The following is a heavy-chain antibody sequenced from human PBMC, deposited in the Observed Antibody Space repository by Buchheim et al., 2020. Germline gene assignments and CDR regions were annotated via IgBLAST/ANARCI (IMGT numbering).Heavy chain of an antibody. V-gene: IGHV1-46*01. CDR3: AKSRMWFSGNS. D-gene: IGHD2-21*01. CDR1: GVTSTGYY. CDR2: INPSVGAA. Sequence: QVQLVQSGAEVKKPGASVKLSCTASGVTSTGYYMHWVRQAPGQGLEWMGTINPSVGAATYAQRFRGRVTITSDTSTSTFHMDMSSLTSEDTALYYCAKSRMWFSGNSWG. J-gene: IGHJ5*01.